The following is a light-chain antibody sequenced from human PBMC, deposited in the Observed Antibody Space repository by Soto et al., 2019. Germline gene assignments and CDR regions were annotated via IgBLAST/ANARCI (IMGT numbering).Light chain of an antibody. V-gene: IGLV2-23*02. CDR2: EVS. J-gene: IGLJ1*01. CDR3: CSYGGSSTLYV. Sequence: QSALTQPASVSGSPGQSITISCTGTSSDVGAYTLVSWYQQYPGKAPRLIIYEVSKRPSGIPNRFSASKSDNTASLTISGLRAEDEALYHCCSYGGSSTLYVFGSGTKLTVL. CDR1: SSDVGAYTL.